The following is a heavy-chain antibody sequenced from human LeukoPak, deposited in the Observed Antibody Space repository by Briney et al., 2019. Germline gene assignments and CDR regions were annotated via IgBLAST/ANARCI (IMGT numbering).Heavy chain of an antibody. V-gene: IGHV3-23*01. J-gene: IGHJ4*02. CDR2: ISTSRSGGST. CDR1: GLIFTSNA. Sequence: GGSLRLSCAASGLIFTSNARGWVRQAPGKGLEWVSSISTSRSGGSTYYADSVKGRFTVSRDNSMNMLYLQMNSVSAEDSALDFCAKVREGCGPWGSFDYWGQGTLVTVS. CDR3: AKVREGCGPWGSFDY. D-gene: IGHD2-21*01.